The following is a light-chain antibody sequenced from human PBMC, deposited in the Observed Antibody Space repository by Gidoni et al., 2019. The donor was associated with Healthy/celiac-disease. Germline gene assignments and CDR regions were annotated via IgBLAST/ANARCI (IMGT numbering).Light chain of an antibody. CDR1: QGISSY. Sequence: DNQFTQSPSFLSASVGDRVTITCRASQGISSYLAWYQQKPGKAPKLLIYAASTLQSGVPSRFSGSGSGTEFTLTISSLQPEDFATYYCQQLNSYPRTFGQGTKVEIK. V-gene: IGKV1-9*01. CDR2: AAS. CDR3: QQLNSYPRT. J-gene: IGKJ1*01.